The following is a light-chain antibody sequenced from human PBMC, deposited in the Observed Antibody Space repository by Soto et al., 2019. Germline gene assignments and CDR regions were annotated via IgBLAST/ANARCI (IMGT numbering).Light chain of an antibody. V-gene: IGKV3-15*01. Sequence: EIVMTQSPCTLSISPGERATLSCRASQSVSSNLAWYQLKPGQAPRLLIYGASTRATGIPARFSGSGSGTEFTLTISSLQSEDFAFYYCQQYNDWPQTFGQGTKV. CDR1: QSVSSN. CDR2: GAS. J-gene: IGKJ1*01. CDR3: QQYNDWPQT.